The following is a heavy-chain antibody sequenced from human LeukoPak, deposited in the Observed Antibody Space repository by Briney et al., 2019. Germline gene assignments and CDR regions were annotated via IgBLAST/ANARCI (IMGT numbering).Heavy chain of an antibody. D-gene: IGHD1-26*01. J-gene: IGHJ6*02. V-gene: IGHV1-3*01. CDR1: GYTFTSYA. Sequence: ASVKVSCKASGYTFTSYAMHWVRQAPGQRLEWMGWINAGNGNTKYSQKFQGRVTITRDTSASTAYMELSSLRSEDTAVYYCAQSGLREAYYYYGMDVWGQGTTVTVSS. CDR2: INAGNGNT. CDR3: AQSGLREAYYYYGMDV.